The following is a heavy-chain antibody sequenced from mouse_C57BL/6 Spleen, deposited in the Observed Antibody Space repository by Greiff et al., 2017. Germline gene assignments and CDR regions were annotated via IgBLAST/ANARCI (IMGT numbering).Heavy chain of an antibody. CDR2: INPSSGYT. J-gene: IGHJ3*01. Sequence: VQLQQSGAELARPGASVKMSCKASGYTFTSYTMHWVKQRPGQGLEWIGYINPSSGYTKSNQKFKDKATLTADKSSSTAYMQLSSLTSEDAAVYYCARSDPVYYDYDGGFAYWGQGTLVTVSA. CDR1: GYTFTSYT. CDR3: ARSDPVYYDYDGGFAY. V-gene: IGHV1-4*01. D-gene: IGHD2-4*01.